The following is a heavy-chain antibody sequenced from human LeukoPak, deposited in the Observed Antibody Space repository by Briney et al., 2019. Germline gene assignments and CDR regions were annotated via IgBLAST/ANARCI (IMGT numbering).Heavy chain of an antibody. CDR3: ATGDGDSRYYFDS. J-gene: IGHJ4*02. Sequence: PGGSLRLSCTASGFSLSRYWMHWVRQAPGKGLVWVSRIDSGGSSTNYAYSVKGRFTISRDNAKNTLFLEMNSLRAEDTAVYYCATGDGDSRYYFDSWGQGTQVTVSS. CDR1: GFSLSRYW. V-gene: IGHV3-74*01. D-gene: IGHD4-17*01. CDR2: IDSGGSST.